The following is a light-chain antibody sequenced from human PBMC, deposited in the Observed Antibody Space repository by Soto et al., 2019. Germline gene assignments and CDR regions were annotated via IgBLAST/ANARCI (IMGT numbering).Light chain of an antibody. CDR1: QTIISW. CDR3: QHYNSYSEA. CDR2: KAS. V-gene: IGKV1-5*03. J-gene: IGKJ1*01. Sequence: DIQMTQSPSSLSASVGDRVTITCRASQTIISWLACYQQKPGKAPKLLIYKASTLKSGVPSRFSGSGSGTEFTLTISSLQPDDFATYYCQHYNSYSEAFGQGTKVDI.